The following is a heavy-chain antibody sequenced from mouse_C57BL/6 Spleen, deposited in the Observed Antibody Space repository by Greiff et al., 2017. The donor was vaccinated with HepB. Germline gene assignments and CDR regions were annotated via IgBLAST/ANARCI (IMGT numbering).Heavy chain of an antibody. D-gene: IGHD2-3*01. J-gene: IGHJ4*01. CDR3: ARPDGYYPHYYAMDY. CDR2: ISSGGSYT. Sequence: EVNLVESGGDLVKPGGSLKLSCAASGFTFSSYGMSWVRQTPDKRLEWVATISSGGSYTYYPDSVKGRFTISRDNAKNTLYLQMSSLKSEDTAMYYCARPDGYYPHYYAMDYWGQGTSVTVSS. CDR1: GFTFSSYG. V-gene: IGHV5-6*01.